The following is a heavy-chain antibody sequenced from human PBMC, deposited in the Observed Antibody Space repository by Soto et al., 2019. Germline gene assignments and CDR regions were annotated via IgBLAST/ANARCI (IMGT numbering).Heavy chain of an antibody. CDR3: ASYRA. V-gene: IGHV4-39*01. CDR2: IYHSGRT. J-gene: IGHJ5*02. D-gene: IGHD3-16*02. CDR1: GGSISRTTYS. Sequence: QLQLQESGPGLAKPSETLALTCTVSGGSISRTTYSWGWIRQPPGTGLEWIGNIYHSGRTSYIPSLGSRVTISGDTSKNQFSLKLTSVTGADTAVYYCASYRAWGQGTLVTVSS.